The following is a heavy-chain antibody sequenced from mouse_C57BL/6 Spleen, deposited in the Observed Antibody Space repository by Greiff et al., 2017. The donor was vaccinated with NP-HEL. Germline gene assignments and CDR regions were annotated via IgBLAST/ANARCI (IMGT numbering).Heavy chain of an antibody. D-gene: IGHD2-1*01. CDR2: ISSGSSTI. CDR1: GFTFSDYG. CDR3: ARLDYGNPFAY. Sequence: EVQLVESGGGLVKPGGSLKLSCAASGFTFSDYGMHWVRQAPEKGLEWVAYISSGSSTIYYADTVKGRFTISRDNAKNTLFLQMTSLRSEDTAMYYCARLDYGNPFAYWGQGTLVTVSA. V-gene: IGHV5-17*01. J-gene: IGHJ3*01.